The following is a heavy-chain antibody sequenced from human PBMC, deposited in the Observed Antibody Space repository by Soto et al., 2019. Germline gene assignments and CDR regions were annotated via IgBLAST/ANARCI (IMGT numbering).Heavy chain of an antibody. CDR2: ISYDGSNK. D-gene: IGHD2-15*01. CDR1: GFTFSSYA. Sequence: QVQLVESGGGVVQPGRSLRLSCAASGFTFSSYAMHWVRQAPGKGLEWVAVISYDGSNKYYADSVKGRFTISRDNSKNTLYLQMNSLRAEDTAVYYSARVLTVVTTAYYFDYWGQGTLVTVSS. CDR3: ARVLTVVTTAYYFDY. V-gene: IGHV3-30-3*01. J-gene: IGHJ4*02.